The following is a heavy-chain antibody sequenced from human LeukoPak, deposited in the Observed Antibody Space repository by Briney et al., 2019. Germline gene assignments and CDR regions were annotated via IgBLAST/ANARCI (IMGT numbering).Heavy chain of an antibody. J-gene: IGHJ3*02. CDR2: IYSGGST. V-gene: IGHV3-66*02. Sequence: QPGRSLRLSCAASGFTVSSNYMSWVRQAPGKGLEWVSVIYSGGSTYYADSVKGRFTISRDNSKNTLYLQMNSLRAEDTAVYYCARERIVGDWDAFDIWGQGTMVTVSS. CDR3: ARERIVGDWDAFDI. D-gene: IGHD1-26*01. CDR1: GFTVSSNY.